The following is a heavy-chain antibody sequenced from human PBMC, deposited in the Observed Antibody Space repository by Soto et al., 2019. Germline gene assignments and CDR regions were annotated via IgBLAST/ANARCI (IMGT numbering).Heavy chain of an antibody. D-gene: IGHD4-17*01. Sequence: PSETLSLTCTVSGGSISSYYWSWIRQPPGKGLECIGYIYYSGSTNYNPSLKSRVTISVDTSKNQFSLKLSSVTAADTAVYYCARVYGDYFDYWGQGTLVTVSS. CDR1: GGSISSYY. J-gene: IGHJ4*02. V-gene: IGHV4-59*01. CDR2: IYYSGST. CDR3: ARVYGDYFDY.